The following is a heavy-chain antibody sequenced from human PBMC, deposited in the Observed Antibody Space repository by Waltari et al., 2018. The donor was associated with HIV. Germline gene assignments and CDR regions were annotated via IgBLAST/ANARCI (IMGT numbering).Heavy chain of an antibody. CDR2: IKEDGSGK. D-gene: IGHD7-27*01. V-gene: IGHV3-7*01. J-gene: IGHJ4*02. CDR1: GFSFSNYW. Sequence: EVQLVEFGGGLVQPGGSLKVSCAASGFSFSNYWMGWVRQGPGKGLEWGAKIKEDGSGKYYFDCVKGRFTISRDNAKSSRYLQMNGLRAEDTAVYYCVRENWGDYWGQGTLVTVSS. CDR3: VRENWGDY.